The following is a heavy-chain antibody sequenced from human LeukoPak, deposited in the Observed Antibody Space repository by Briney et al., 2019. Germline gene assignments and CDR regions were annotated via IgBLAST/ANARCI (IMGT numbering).Heavy chain of an antibody. D-gene: IGHD3-10*01. J-gene: IGHJ4*02. Sequence: SETLSLTCTVSGGSISYYYWSWIRQPPGKGLEWIGYIYYSGSTNYNPSLKSRVTISIDTSKNQFSLKLSSVTAADTAVYYCARTRYYYNSRSYGAPYYFDYWGQGTLVTVSS. V-gene: IGHV4-59*08. CDR1: GGSISYYY. CDR2: IYYSGST. CDR3: ARTRYYYNSRSYGAPYYFDY.